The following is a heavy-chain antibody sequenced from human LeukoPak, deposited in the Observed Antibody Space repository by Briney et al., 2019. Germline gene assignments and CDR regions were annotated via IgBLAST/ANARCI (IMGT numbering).Heavy chain of an antibody. D-gene: IGHD3-10*02. J-gene: IGHJ4*02. V-gene: IGHV4-4*02. CDR1: GGSISSGNW. CDR3: AREQPLGSGSYSDY. CDR2: IYHSGST. Sequence: PSETLSLTCAVSGGSISSGNWWSWVRQPPGKGLEWIGEIYHSGSTNYNPSLKSRVTISVDKSKNQFSLKLSSATAADTAVYYCAREQPLGSGSYSDYWGQGTLVTVSS.